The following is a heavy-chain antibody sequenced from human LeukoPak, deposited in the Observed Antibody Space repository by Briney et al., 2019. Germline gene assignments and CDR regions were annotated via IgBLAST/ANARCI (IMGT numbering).Heavy chain of an antibody. D-gene: IGHD7-27*01. J-gene: IGHJ3*02. CDR3: ARASVTGDSDAFDI. CDR1: GGTFSSYA. CDR2: IIPILGIA. V-gene: IGHV1-69*04. Sequence: ASVKVSCKASGGTFSSYAISWVRQAPGQGLEWMGRIIPILGIANYAQKFQGRVTITADKSTSTAYMELSSLRSEDTAVYYCARASVTGDSDAFDIWGQGTMVTVSS.